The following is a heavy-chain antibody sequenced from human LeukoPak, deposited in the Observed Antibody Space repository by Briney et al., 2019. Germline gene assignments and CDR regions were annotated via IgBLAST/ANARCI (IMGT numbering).Heavy chain of an antibody. V-gene: IGHV3-64*01. J-gene: IGHJ6*03. D-gene: IGHD6-25*01. CDR2: ISSNGGST. Sequence: GGSLRLSCAASGFTFSSYAMHWVRQAPGKGLEYVSAISSNGGSTYYANSVKGRFTISRDNSKNTLYLQMGSLRAEDMAVYYCAGGQGYYYYYMDVWGKGTTVTVSS. CDR3: AGGQGYYYYYMDV. CDR1: GFTFSSYA.